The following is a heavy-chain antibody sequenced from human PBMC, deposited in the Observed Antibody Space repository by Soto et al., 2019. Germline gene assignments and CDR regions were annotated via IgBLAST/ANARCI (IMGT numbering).Heavy chain of an antibody. CDR2: IKPGPSDI. V-gene: IGHV5-51*01. CDR1: GYKFVSAW. CDR3: ARQLSQICDP. Sequence: PGESQTISCKGVGYKFVSAWIGCVRQMTGKGLAWMGIIKPGPSDIRYTPSCRSHVTNSADEAVSTAYMPWSRLKASATAMYYCARQLSQICDPWGQGTLVTVSS. J-gene: IGHJ5*02.